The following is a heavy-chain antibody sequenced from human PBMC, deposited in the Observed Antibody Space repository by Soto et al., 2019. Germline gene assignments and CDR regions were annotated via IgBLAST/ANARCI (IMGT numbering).Heavy chain of an antibody. CDR1: GFSLSTTRVG. CDR3: AHTVVAGLGYYFDY. CDR2: IYWDDDK. Sequence: QITLKESGPTLVKPTQTLTLTCSFSGFSLSTTRVGVGWLRQPPGTALEWLALIYWDDDKRYSPSLKSRLTITKDTSKNRVVLTMTNMDPVDTATYYCAHTVVAGLGYYFDYWGQGTLVTVSS. J-gene: IGHJ4*02. D-gene: IGHD6-19*01. V-gene: IGHV2-5*02.